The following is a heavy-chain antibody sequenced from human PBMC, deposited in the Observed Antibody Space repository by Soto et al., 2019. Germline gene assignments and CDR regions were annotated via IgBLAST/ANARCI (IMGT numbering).Heavy chain of an antibody. Sequence: QVHLVESGGGVVQPGGSLRLSCAASGFTFSSYAIHWVRQAPGKGLEWVAIIWFDGSNKYYADSVKGRFSISRDNSKNTLFLQMDSLRAEDTAVYYCARGQLPAATTYFDFWGQGTLVIFSS. CDR1: GFTFSSYA. J-gene: IGHJ4*02. V-gene: IGHV3-33*01. D-gene: IGHD2-15*01. CDR2: IWFDGSNK. CDR3: ARGQLPAATTYFDF.